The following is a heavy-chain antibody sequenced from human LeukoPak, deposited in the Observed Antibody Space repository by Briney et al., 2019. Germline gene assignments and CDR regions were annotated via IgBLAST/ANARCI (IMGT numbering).Heavy chain of an antibody. V-gene: IGHV4-39*01. J-gene: IGHJ4*02. D-gene: IGHD6-25*01. CDR2: LFYGENT. CDR1: GGSISPISSSTYY. CDR3: ARQLPTAAADTRGYFDY. Sequence: PSETLSLTCTVSGGSISPISSSTYYWGWIRQAPGKGLEWIGSLFYGENTHYNPFLKSRATLSVDASNNQFSLKLTSVTAADAAVYLCARQLPTAAADTRGYFDYWGQGTVVTVSS.